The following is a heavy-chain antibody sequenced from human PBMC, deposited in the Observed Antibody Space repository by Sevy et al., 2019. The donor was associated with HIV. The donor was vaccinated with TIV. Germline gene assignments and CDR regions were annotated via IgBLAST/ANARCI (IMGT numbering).Heavy chain of an antibody. Sequence: GGSLRLSCTASGFTFGDYCMSWVRQAPGKGLEWVAFLKSDVYGGTFDHAASVRGRFVTSRDDSKTIAYLQMHDLKTEDTGVYYCTRWKAAQSIFDYWGQGALVTVSS. J-gene: IGHJ4*02. CDR3: TRWKAAQSIFDY. CDR1: GFTFGDYC. CDR2: LKSDVYGGTF. V-gene: IGHV3-49*04. D-gene: IGHD6-13*01.